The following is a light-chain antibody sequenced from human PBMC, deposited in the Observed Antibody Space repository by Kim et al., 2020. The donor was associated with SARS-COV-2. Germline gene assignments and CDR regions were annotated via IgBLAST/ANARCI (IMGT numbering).Light chain of an antibody. CDR3: NSRDSSGNHLGV. CDR2: GKN. J-gene: IGLJ1*01. V-gene: IGLV3-19*01. CDR1: SLRSYY. Sequence: LGPTVRITCQGASLRSYYASWYQQKPGQAPILVIYGKNNRPSGIPDRFSGSTSGNSASLTITGAQAEDEADYYCNSRDSSGNHLGVFGTGTKVTVL.